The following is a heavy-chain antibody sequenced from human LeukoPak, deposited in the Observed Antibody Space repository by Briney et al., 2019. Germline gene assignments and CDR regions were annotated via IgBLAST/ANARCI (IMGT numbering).Heavy chain of an antibody. D-gene: IGHD6-13*01. V-gene: IGHV4-59*01. CDR2: IYYSGST. CDR1: GGSISSYY. J-gene: IGHJ4*02. CDR3: ARDGGGSSWYDY. Sequence: SETLSLTCTVSGGSISSYYWSWIRQPAGKGLEWIGYIYYSGSTNYNPSLKSRVTISVDTSKNQFSLKLSSVTAADTAVYYCARDGGGSSWYDYWGQGNLVTVSS.